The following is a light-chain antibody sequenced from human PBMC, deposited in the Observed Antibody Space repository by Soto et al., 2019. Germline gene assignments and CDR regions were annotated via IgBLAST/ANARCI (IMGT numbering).Light chain of an antibody. J-gene: IGKJ2*01. V-gene: IGKV1-5*03. Sequence: DIQMTQSPSTLSASAGDRVTITCRASHSISNWLAWYQQKLAKVPKLLIYKASTLESGVTSRFSGSGSGTEFTLTISSLQPDDFATYYCLQYKSYSQYTFCQGTKLEIK. CDR1: HSISNW. CDR3: LQYKSYSQYT. CDR2: KAS.